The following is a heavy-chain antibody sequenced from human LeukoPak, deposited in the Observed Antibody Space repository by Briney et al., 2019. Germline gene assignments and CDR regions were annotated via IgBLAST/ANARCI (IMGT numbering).Heavy chain of an antibody. V-gene: IGHV1-46*01. CDR2: INPSGGST. Sequence: ASVKVSCKASGYTFTSNYIHWVRQAPGQGLEWMGIINPSGGSTSYAQKFQGRVTMTRDTSTSTVYMELSSLRSEDTAVYYCARSYCTNGVCPWYFDYWGQGTLVTVSS. J-gene: IGHJ4*02. CDR1: GYTFTSNY. CDR3: ARSYCTNGVCPWYFDY. D-gene: IGHD2-8*01.